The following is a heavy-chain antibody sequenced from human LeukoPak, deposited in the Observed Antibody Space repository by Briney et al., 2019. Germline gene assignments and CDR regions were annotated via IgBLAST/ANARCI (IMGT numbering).Heavy chain of an antibody. CDR2: IRTKPYGGTP. CDR1: GFHFGDYA. V-gene: IGHV3-49*04. D-gene: IGHD1-1*01. J-gene: IGHJ3*01. CDR3: TRDLHCDDAFDV. Sequence: GSLTLSCRTSGFHFGDYAMSWVRQAPGQGLEWVGFIRTKPYGGTPDYAASVKVRFTISVDDSKSIAYLRMNSLETEDTAVYYCTRDLHCDDAFDVWGQGPMVTVSS.